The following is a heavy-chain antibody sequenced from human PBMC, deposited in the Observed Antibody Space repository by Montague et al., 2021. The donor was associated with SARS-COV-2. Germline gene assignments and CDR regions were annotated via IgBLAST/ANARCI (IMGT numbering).Heavy chain of an antibody. V-gene: IGHV4-31*03. CDR1: GGSINSGGYY. Sequence: TLSLTCTVSGGSINSGGYYWSWIRQHPGKGLEWIGYIYYSGSTCYNPSLKSRLTISVDTSKNQFSLKLSSVTAADTAVYYCARVHFVSSGWYPDAFDIWGQGTMVAVSS. CDR3: ARVHFVSSGWYPDAFDI. CDR2: IYYSGST. J-gene: IGHJ3*02. D-gene: IGHD6-19*01.